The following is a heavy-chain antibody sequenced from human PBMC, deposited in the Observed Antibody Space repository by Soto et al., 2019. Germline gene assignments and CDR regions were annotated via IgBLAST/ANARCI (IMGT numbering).Heavy chain of an antibody. J-gene: IGHJ4*02. CDR3: AARHPSPSTAMVIDY. D-gene: IGHD5-18*01. CDR2: INAGNGNT. V-gene: IGHV1-3*01. CDR1: GYTFTSYA. Sequence: ASVKVSCKASGYTFTSYAMHWVRQAPGQRLEWMGWINAGNGNTKYSQKFQGRVTITRDTSASTAYMELSSLRSEDTAVYYCAARHPSPSTAMVIDYWGQGTLVTVSS.